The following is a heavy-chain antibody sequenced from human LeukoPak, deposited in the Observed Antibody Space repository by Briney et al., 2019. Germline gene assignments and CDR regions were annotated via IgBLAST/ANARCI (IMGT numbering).Heavy chain of an antibody. Sequence: ASVKVSSKASGGTFSSYAISWVRQAPGQGLEWMGGIIPIFGTANYAQKFQGRVTITADESTSTAYMELSSLRSEDTAVYYCARGRFIVGATGYDYWGQGTLVTVSS. J-gene: IGHJ4*02. CDR2: IIPIFGTA. V-gene: IGHV1-69*13. D-gene: IGHD1-26*01. CDR3: ARGRFIVGATGYDY. CDR1: GGTFSSYA.